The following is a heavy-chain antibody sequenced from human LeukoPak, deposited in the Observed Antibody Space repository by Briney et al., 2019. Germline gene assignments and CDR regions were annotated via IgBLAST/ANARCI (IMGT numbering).Heavy chain of an antibody. Sequence: SETLSLTCTVSGGSILSSSYFWGWIRQPPGKGLEWIGSIYYSGATYYNPSLKSRGTISVDTSKNQFSLTLTSMTVADTAVYYCATDRGVYSYGQEVFWGQGTLVSVSS. J-gene: IGHJ4*02. V-gene: IGHV4-39*07. D-gene: IGHD5-18*01. CDR1: GGSILSSSYF. CDR2: IYYSGAT. CDR3: ATDRGVYSYGQEVF.